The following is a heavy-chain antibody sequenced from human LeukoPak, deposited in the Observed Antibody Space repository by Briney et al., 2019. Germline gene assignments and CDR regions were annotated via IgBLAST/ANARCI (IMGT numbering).Heavy chain of an antibody. J-gene: IGHJ4*02. CDR2: ISYDGSNK. Sequence: GRSLRLSSAASGFTFRSYGMHWVRQAPGKGLEWVAVISYDGSNKYYADSVKGRFTISRDNSKNTLYLQMNSLRAEDTAVYYCATARQYSNSWYSDYWGQGTLVTVSS. V-gene: IGHV3-30*03. CDR3: ATARQYSNSWYSDY. D-gene: IGHD6-13*01. CDR1: GFTFRSYG.